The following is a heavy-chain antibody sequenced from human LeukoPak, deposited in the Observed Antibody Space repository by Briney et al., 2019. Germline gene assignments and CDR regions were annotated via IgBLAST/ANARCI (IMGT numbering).Heavy chain of an antibody. V-gene: IGHV3-48*04. CDR3: TTGSPLGDYFDY. Sequence: PGGSLRLSCAASGFTFSSYSMNWVRQAPGKGLEWVSYISSSGSTIYYADSVKGRFTISRDNAKNSLYLQMNSLRAEDTAVYYCTTGSPLGDYFDYWGQGTLVTVSS. CDR2: ISSSGSTI. J-gene: IGHJ4*02. CDR1: GFTFSSYS. D-gene: IGHD3-10*01.